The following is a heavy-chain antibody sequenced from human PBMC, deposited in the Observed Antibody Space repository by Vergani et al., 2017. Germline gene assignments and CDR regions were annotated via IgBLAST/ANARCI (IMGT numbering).Heavy chain of an antibody. Sequence: QVQLQESGPGLVRPSQTLSLPCTVPGGSISSGSYYWSWFRHPAGKGLEWIGRFYTGGGTSYNPSLKSRATISVDTSKNQFSLQLSSVTAAATAVYYCARDPLYGATWPFLRLGMDVWGQGTTVTVPS. CDR3: ARDPLYGATWPFLRLGMDV. D-gene: IGHD3-10*01. J-gene: IGHJ6*01. V-gene: IGHV4-61*02. CDR2: FYTGGGT. CDR1: GGSISSGSYY.